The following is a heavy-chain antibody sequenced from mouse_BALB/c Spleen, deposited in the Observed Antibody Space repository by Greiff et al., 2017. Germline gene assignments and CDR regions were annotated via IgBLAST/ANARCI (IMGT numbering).Heavy chain of an antibody. J-gene: IGHJ4*01. V-gene: IGHV1-87*01. D-gene: IGHD2-4*01. CDR1: GYTFTSYW. Sequence: QVHVKHSGAELARPGASVKLSCKASGYTFTSYWMQWVKQRPGQGLEWIGAIYPGDGDTRYTQKFKGKATLTADKSSSTAYMQLSSLASEDSAVYYCARYDYDGAYAMDYWGQGTSVTVSS. CDR3: ARYDYDGAYAMDY. CDR2: IYPGDGDT.